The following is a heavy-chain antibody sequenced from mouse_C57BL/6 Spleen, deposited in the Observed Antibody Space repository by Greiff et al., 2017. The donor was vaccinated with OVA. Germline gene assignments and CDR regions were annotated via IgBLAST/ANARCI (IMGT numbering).Heavy chain of an antibody. CDR3: ARWGGIYAMDY. CDR1: GYTFTSYW. CDR2: IDPSDSYT. V-gene: IGHV1-69*01. Sequence: QVQLQQPGAELVMPGASVKLSCKASGYTFTSYWMHWVKQRPGQGLEWIGEIDPSDSYTNYNQKFKGKSTLTVDKSSSTAYMQLSSLTSEDSAVDYCARWGGIYAMDYWGQGTSVTVSS. J-gene: IGHJ4*01. D-gene: IGHD1-1*02.